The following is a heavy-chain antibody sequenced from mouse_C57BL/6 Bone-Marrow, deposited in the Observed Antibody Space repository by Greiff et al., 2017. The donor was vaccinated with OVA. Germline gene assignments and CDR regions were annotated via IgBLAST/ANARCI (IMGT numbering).Heavy chain of an antibody. V-gene: IGHV1-50*01. CDR2: LDPSDSYT. CDR1: GYTFTSYW. J-gene: IGHJ3*01. D-gene: IGHD2-4*01. Sequence: QVQLQQPGAELVKPGASVKLSCKASGYTFTSYWMQWVKQRPGQGLEWIGELDPSDSYTNYNQKFKGKATLTVDTSSSTAYMQLSSLTSEDSAVYYCARMGAHDYDEAWFAYWGQGTLVTVSA. CDR3: ARMGAHDYDEAWFAY.